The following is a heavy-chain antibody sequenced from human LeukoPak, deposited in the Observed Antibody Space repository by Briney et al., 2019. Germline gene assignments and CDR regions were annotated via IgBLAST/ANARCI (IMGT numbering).Heavy chain of an antibody. CDR2: IYHSGSA. CDR3: ARAGGAVAGTLDY. CDR1: GGSISSSNW. Sequence: PSGTLSLTCAVSGGSISSSNWWSWVRQSPGKGLEWIGEIYHSGSANYNPSLNSRITISVDTSKNQFSLKLSSVTAADTAVYYCARAGGAVAGTLDYWGQGTLVTVSS. J-gene: IGHJ4*02. V-gene: IGHV4-4*02. D-gene: IGHD6-19*01.